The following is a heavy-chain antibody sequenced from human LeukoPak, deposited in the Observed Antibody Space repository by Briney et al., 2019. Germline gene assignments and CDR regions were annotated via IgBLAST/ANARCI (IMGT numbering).Heavy chain of an antibody. V-gene: IGHV3-74*01. Sequence: GGSLRLSCGASGFTFSSNWMHWVRQAPGKGLVWVSRINEDGSTTNYADSVKGRSTIFRDNAKNTLYLQMNRLRAEDTAVYYCVRDLGGRSGHWGQGTLVTVSS. CDR1: GFTFSSNW. CDR2: INEDGSTT. J-gene: IGHJ4*02. CDR3: VRDLGGRSGH. D-gene: IGHD1-26*01.